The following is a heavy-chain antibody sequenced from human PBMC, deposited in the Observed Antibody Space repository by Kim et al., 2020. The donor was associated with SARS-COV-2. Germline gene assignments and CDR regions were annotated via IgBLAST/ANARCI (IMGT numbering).Heavy chain of an antibody. V-gene: IGHV3-15*01. J-gene: IGHJ4*02. Sequence: GGSLRLSCAASGFTFSNAWMSWVRQAPGKGLEWVGRIKSKTDGGTTDYAAPVKGRFTISRDDSKNTLYLQMNSLKTEDTAVYYCTTPPSYYCDSSGYYRGDYGGQGTLVSVSS. CDR2: IKSKTDGGTT. CDR3: TTPPSYYCDSSGYYRGDY. D-gene: IGHD3-22*01. CDR1: GFTFSNAW.